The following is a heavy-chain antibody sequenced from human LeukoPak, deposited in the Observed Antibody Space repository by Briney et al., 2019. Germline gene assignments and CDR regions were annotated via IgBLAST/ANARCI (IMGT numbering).Heavy chain of an antibody. Sequence: PGGSLRLSCVASGFTFSSYEINWVRQAPGKGLEWVSYISSSGGTIYYAGSVKGRFTISRDNAKNSLYLQMNSLRDEDTAVYYCARRAYGDDSFDYWGQGTLVTVSS. CDR3: ARRAYGDDSFDY. J-gene: IGHJ4*02. CDR1: GFTFSSYE. D-gene: IGHD4-17*01. CDR2: ISSSGGTI. V-gene: IGHV3-48*03.